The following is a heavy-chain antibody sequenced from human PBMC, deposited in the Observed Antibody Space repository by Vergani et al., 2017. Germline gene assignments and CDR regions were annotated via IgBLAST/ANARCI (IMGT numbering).Heavy chain of an antibody. CDR3: ARDLSRYSYGYGYYYYGMDV. CDR1: GFTFSSYS. V-gene: IGHV3-21*01. J-gene: IGHJ6*02. D-gene: IGHD5-18*01. Sequence: EVQLVESGGGLVKPGGSLRLSCAASGFTFSSYSMNWIRQAPGKGLEWVSSISSSSSYIYYADSVKGRFTISRDNAKNSLYLQMNSLRAEDTAVYYCARDLSRYSYGYGYYYYGMDVWGQGP. CDR2: ISSSSSYI.